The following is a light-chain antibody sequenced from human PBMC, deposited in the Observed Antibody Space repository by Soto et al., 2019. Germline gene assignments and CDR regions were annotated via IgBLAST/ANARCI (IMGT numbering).Light chain of an antibody. CDR1: QSVSSSY. J-gene: IGKJ3*01. Sequence: EIVLTQSPGTLSLSPGERATLSCRASQSVSSSYLAWYQQKPGQAPRLLIYGASSRATGIPDRFSGSGSGTDFTLTISRLEPEDFAVYYCQQSPVTFGPGTKVDIK. V-gene: IGKV3-20*01. CDR3: QQSPVT. CDR2: GAS.